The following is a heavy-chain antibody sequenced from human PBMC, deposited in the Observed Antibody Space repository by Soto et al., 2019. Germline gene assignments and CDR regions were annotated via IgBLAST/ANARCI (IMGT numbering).Heavy chain of an antibody. CDR1: GCSISSGGYY. CDR3: ARSVGLAAACPFDY. D-gene: IGHD6-13*01. Sequence: QVQLQESGPGLVKPSQTLSLTCTVSGCSISSGGYYCSWIRQHPGKGLEWIGYLYYSGNTYYNPSLKRRVTISVDTSKNQFSLKLSSVTAADTAVYYCARSVGLAAACPFDYWGQGTLVTVSS. J-gene: IGHJ4*02. CDR2: LYYSGNT. V-gene: IGHV4-31*03.